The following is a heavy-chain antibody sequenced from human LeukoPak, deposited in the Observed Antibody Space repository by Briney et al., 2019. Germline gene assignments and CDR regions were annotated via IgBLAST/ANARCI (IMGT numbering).Heavy chain of an antibody. V-gene: IGHV3-23*01. CDR2: IDGGGSGR. J-gene: IGHJ4*02. Sequence: GESLRLSCAASGFTFSIFAMSWVRQAPGKGLEWVSTIDGGGSGRYYADSVKGRFTISRDNSENTLYLQITRLRADDTAVYYCAKDQPADGYNSIWGRGTLVAVSS. D-gene: IGHD5-24*01. CDR1: GFTFSIFA. CDR3: AKDQPADGYNSI.